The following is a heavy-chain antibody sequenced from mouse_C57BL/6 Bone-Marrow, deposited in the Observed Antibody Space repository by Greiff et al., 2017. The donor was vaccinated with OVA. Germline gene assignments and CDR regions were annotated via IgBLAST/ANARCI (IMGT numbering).Heavy chain of an antibody. J-gene: IGHJ4*01. CDR2: ITHSGET. CDR3: AGDTEGGAMDY. CDR1: GFPITSGYY. V-gene: IGHV12-3*01. D-gene: IGHD1-1*02. Sequence: QVQLQQSGPGLVKPSQSLFLTCSITGFPITSGYYWIWIRQSPGKPLEWMGYITHSGETFYNPSLQSPISITRETSKNQFFLQLNSVTTEDTAMYYCAGDTEGGAMDYWGQGTSVTVSS.